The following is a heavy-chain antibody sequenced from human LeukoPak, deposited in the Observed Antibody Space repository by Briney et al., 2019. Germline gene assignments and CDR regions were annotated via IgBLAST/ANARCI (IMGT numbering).Heavy chain of an antibody. V-gene: IGHV1-46*01. Sequence: ASVKVSCKASGYTFTSYYMHWVRQAPGQGLEWMGIINPSGGSTSYAQKFQGRVTITADESTSTAYMELSSLRSEDTAVYYCARDTANGEAFDIWGQGTMVTVSS. CDR1: GYTFTSYY. D-gene: IGHD3-10*01. CDR2: INPSGGST. CDR3: ARDTANGEAFDI. J-gene: IGHJ3*02.